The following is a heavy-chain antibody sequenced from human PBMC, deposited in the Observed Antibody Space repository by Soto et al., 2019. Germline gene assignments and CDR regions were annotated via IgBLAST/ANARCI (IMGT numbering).Heavy chain of an antibody. Sequence: QVQLVESGGGVVQPGRSLRLSCAASGFTFSSYAMHWDRQAPGKGLEWVAVISYDGSNKYYADSVKGRFTISRDNSKNTLYLQMNSLRAEDTAVYYCARRWSTDYWGQGTLVTVSS. J-gene: IGHJ4*02. D-gene: IGHD6-13*01. V-gene: IGHV3-30-3*01. CDR3: ARRWSTDY. CDR1: GFTFSSYA. CDR2: ISYDGSNK.